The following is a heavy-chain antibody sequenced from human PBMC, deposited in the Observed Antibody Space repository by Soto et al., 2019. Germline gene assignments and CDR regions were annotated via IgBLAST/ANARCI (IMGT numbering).Heavy chain of an antibody. CDR3: ARGDILTGYSH. CDR1: GGSFSGYY. Sequence: QVQLQQWGAGLLKPSETLSLTSAAYGGSFSGYYWRWIRQPPGKGLEWIGEIKHSGSTNYNPSLKSRVTMSVDRAKNQFSLKLTSVTAADTAVYYCARGDILTGYSHWGQGTLVTVSS. J-gene: IGHJ4*02. D-gene: IGHD3-9*01. V-gene: IGHV4-34*01. CDR2: IKHSGST.